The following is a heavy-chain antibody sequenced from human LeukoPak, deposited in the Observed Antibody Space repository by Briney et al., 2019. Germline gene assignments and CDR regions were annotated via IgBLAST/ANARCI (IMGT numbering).Heavy chain of an antibody. V-gene: IGHV1-8*01. CDR3: ARGQTRRFLEWLYFDY. J-gene: IGHJ4*02. Sequence: ASVKVSCKASGYTFTGYGINWVRQATGQGLEWMGWMNPNSGNTGYAQKFQGRVTMTRNTSISTAYMELSSLRSEDTAVYYCARGQTRRFLEWLYFDYWGQGTLVTVSS. D-gene: IGHD3-3*01. CDR2: MNPNSGNT. CDR1: GYTFTGYG.